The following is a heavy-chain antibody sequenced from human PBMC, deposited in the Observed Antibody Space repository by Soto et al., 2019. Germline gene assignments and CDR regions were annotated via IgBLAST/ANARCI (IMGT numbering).Heavy chain of an antibody. CDR1: GFTFSSYW. CDR2: IKQDGSEK. D-gene: IGHD3-9*01. J-gene: IGHJ4*02. Sequence: GGSLRLSCAASGFTFSSYWMSWVRQAPGKGLEWVANIKQDGSEKYYVDSVKGRFTISRDNAKNSLYLQMNSLRAEDTAVYYCARDASGVRYLDWFHPGSAFDYWGQGTLVTGLL. V-gene: IGHV3-7*04. CDR3: ARDASGVRYLDWFHPGSAFDY.